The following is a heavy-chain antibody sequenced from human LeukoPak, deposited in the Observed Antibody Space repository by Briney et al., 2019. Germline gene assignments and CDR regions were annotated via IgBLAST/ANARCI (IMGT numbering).Heavy chain of an antibody. D-gene: IGHD4/OR15-4a*01. CDR1: GYTFTVHY. CDR3: ARDRDYGPEY. J-gene: IGHJ4*02. CDR2: IKPDSGAT. Sequence: ASLKVSCKASGYTFTVHYMHWLRQAPGQGLEWMGWIKPDSGATNFAQNFQGRVTMTSDTSINTAYMELSSLTSDDPAMYYCARDRDYGPEYWGQGTLVTVSA. V-gene: IGHV1-2*02.